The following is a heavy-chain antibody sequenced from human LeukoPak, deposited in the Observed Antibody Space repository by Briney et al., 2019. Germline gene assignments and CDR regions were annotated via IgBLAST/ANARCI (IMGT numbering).Heavy chain of an antibody. CDR3: AKDLLGGDSGSYYEVGELGMDV. J-gene: IGHJ6*02. Sequence: GGSLRLSCAVSGFTFSSYGMHWVRQAPGKGLEWVAVVSYDGSNKYYADSVKGRCTISRDKSKNTLYLQMNSLRAEDTAVYYCAKDLLGGDSGSYYEVGELGMDVWGQGTTVTVSS. D-gene: IGHD1-26*01. V-gene: IGHV3-30*18. CDR2: VSYDGSNK. CDR1: GFTFSSYG.